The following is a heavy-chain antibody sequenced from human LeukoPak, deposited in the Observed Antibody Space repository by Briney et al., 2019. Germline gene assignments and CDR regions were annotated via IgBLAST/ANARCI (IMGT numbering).Heavy chain of an antibody. CDR2: ISGSGGST. D-gene: IGHD3-3*01. V-gene: IGHV3-23*01. J-gene: IGHJ4*02. CDR3: AKDRLNDFWSVPDF. Sequence: PGGSLRLSCAASGFTFRNYAMRWVRQAAGKGLECVSGISGSGGSTYHADSVQGRFTISTENSKNTMYLQMNSLRAEDTAIYYCAKDRLNDFWSVPDFWGQGTLVTVSS. CDR1: GFTFRNYA.